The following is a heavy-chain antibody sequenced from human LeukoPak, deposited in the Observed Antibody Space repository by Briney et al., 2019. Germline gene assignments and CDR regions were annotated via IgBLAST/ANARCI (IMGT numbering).Heavy chain of an antibody. CDR3: AKRGAEVGTTIAPGDY. J-gene: IGHJ4*02. CDR1: GFTFSSYA. V-gene: IGHV3-23*01. D-gene: IGHD1-26*01. Sequence: GGPLRLSCAASGFTFSSYAMSWVRQPPGKGLEGVSAIGGSGGSTYYADSVKGRFTISRDSSKNTLYLQMNSLRAEDTAVYYCAKRGAEVGTTIAPGDYWGQGSLVAVSS. CDR2: IGGSGGST.